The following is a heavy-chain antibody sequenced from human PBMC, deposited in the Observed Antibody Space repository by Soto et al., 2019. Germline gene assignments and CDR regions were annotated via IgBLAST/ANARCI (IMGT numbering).Heavy chain of an antibody. CDR2: IYPGDSDT. D-gene: IGHD3-9*01. V-gene: IGHV5-51*01. CDR3: ARAYYDILTGYSFDS. Sequence: PGESLKISCKGSGYSFTSYWIGWVRQMPGKGLEWMGIIYPGDSDTRYSPSFQGQVTISADKSISTAYLQWSSLKASDTAMYYCARAYYDILTGYSFDSWGQGTLVTVSS. J-gene: IGHJ4*02. CDR1: GYSFTSYW.